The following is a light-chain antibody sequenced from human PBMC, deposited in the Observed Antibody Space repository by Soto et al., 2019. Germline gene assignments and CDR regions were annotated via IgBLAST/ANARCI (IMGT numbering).Light chain of an antibody. CDR1: ESIRTW. Sequence: DIPMTQSPSTLSASIGDRVTITCRASESIRTWLAWYQHKPGKAPKFLIYDASGLESGVPSRFSGSGSGTEFTLTISNLQPDDFATYFCQQYHNYPRTFGQGTKVEIK. V-gene: IGKV1-5*01. CDR2: DAS. CDR3: QQYHNYPRT. J-gene: IGKJ1*01.